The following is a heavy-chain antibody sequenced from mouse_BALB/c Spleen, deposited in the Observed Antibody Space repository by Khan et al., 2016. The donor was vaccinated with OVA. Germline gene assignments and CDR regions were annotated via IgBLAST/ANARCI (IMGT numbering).Heavy chain of an antibody. D-gene: IGHD2-10*01. CDR1: GFSLTNYG. CDR2: IWSDGST. J-gene: IGHJ4*01. CDR3: ARQPYYHYYIMDY. V-gene: IGHV2-6-1*01. Sequence: VQLQESGPGLVAPSQSLSITCTISGFSLTNYGVHWVRQPPGKGLEWLGVIWSDGSTTYNSALKSRLSISKDNSKSQVFLKMNSLQTDDTAMYYCARQPYYHYYIMDYWGQGTSDTVSS.